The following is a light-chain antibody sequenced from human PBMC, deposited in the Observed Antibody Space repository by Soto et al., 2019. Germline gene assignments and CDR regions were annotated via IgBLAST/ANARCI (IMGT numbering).Light chain of an antibody. CDR2: SVR. Sequence: QSALTQPASVSGAPGQSITISCTGTSSVVGGYNSVSWYQHHPGKAPKLMISSVRNRPSGFSNRFSGSNSVNTASLTISGLQAEDEADYYCSSYTTISIYVFGPGTKVPVL. CDR1: SSVVGGYNS. V-gene: IGLV2-14*03. CDR3: SSYTTISIYV. J-gene: IGLJ1*01.